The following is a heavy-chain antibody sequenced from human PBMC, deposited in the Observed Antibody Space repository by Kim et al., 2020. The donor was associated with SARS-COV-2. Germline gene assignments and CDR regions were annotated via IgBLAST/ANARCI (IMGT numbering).Heavy chain of an antibody. D-gene: IGHD1-1*01. CDR3: ARVIAITREPGIADDAFDI. CDR2: ISSSSSYI. Sequence: GGSLRLSCAASGFTFSSYSMNWVRQAPGKGLEWVSSISSSSSYIYYADPVKGRFTISRDNAKNSLYLQMNSLRAEDTAVYYCARVIAITREPGIADDAFDIWGHGTMVTVSS. V-gene: IGHV3-21*01. CDR1: GFTFSSYS. J-gene: IGHJ3*02.